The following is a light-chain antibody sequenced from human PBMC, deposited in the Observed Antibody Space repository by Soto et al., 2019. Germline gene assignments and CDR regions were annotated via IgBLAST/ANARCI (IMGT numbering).Light chain of an antibody. Sequence: EIVMTQSPATLSVAPGERATLSCRASQSVSSYLACYQQKPGHAPRLLICDASTRATGIPVRFSGSGSGTEFTLTSSSLQSEDFGVYYCQQNKDCPGTFGQGTQVDIK. CDR3: QQNKDCPGT. CDR1: QSVSSY. J-gene: IGKJ1*01. CDR2: DAS. V-gene: IGKV3-15*01.